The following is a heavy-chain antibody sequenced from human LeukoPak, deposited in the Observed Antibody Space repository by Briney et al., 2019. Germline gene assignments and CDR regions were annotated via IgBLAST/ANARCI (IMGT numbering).Heavy chain of an antibody. Sequence: GGSLRLSCAASGFTFRHYAVHWVRQAPGKGLEWVAVLSFDGAHKYYAESVKGRFTISKDNSNNTLFLQMDSLRLEDTALYYCVRARAGGLDYWGQGTLVTVSS. CDR1: GFTFRHYA. D-gene: IGHD3-16*01. CDR2: LSFDGAHK. J-gene: IGHJ4*02. CDR3: VRARAGGLDY. V-gene: IGHV3-30*04.